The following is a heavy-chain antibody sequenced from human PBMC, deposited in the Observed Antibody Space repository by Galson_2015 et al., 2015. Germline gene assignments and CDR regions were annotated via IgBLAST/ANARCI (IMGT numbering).Heavy chain of an antibody. D-gene: IGHD3-22*01. J-gene: IGHJ6*02. CDR3: TRVVMSFYYYYGMDV. CDR2: IRSKAYGGTT. Sequence: SLRLSCAASGFTFGDYAMSWFRQAPGKGLEWVGFIRSKAYGGTTEYAASVKGRFTISRDDSKSIAYLQMNSPKTEDTAVYYCTRVVMSFYYYYGMDVWGQGTTVTVSS. CDR1: GFTFGDYA. V-gene: IGHV3-49*03.